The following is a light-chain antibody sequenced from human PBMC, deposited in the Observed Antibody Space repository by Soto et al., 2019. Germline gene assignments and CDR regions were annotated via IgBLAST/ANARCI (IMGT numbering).Light chain of an antibody. CDR1: QGIRSY. CDR2: AAS. Sequence: DIQLTQSPSFLSASVGDRVTITCRASQGIRSYLAWYQQKPGKAPKLLIYAASTLQSAVPSRFSGSGSGTEFTLTISSLQPEDFATYYCQHLNNYPYTFGQGNKLEIK. J-gene: IGKJ2*01. CDR3: QHLNNYPYT. V-gene: IGKV1-9*01.